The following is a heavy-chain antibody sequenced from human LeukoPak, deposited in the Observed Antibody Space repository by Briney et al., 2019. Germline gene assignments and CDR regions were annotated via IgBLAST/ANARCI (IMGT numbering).Heavy chain of an antibody. J-gene: IGHJ4*02. D-gene: IGHD3-22*01. Sequence: PGGSLRLSRSASGFNYSSYAMIWVRPPPGKRLEWVSSIRGSGGSPYYAESVKGRFTISRDNSKNTLDLHMNSLGAEHASVYDCAKYFSGDYYGSSGYYYWGQGTLVTVSS. CDR1: GFNYSSYA. CDR2: IRGSGGSP. CDR3: AKYFSGDYYGSSGYYY. V-gene: IGHV3-23*01.